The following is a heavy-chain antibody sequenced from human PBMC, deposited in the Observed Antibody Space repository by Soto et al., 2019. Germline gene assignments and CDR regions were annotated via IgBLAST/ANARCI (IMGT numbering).Heavy chain of an antibody. Sequence: SETLSLTCAVSGGSISSGGYSWSLIRQPPGKGLEWIGDIYHSGSTYYNPSLKSRVTISVDRSKNQFSLKLSSVTAADTAVYYCARVPGPWGQGTRVTVSS. V-gene: IGHV4-30-2*01. D-gene: IGHD3-10*01. CDR1: GGSISSGGYS. CDR2: IYHSGST. J-gene: IGHJ5*02. CDR3: ARVPGP.